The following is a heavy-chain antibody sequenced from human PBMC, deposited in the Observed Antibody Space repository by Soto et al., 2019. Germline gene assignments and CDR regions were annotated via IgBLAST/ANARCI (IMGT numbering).Heavy chain of an antibody. J-gene: IGHJ4*02. CDR3: AREKINSGGSFDY. CDR2: ISSSSSYI. CDR1: GFTFSSYS. V-gene: IGHV3-21*01. D-gene: IGHD2-15*01. Sequence: GGSLRLSCAASGFTFSSYSMNWVRQAPGKGLEWVSSISSSSSYIYYADSVKGRFTISRDNAKNSLYLQMNSLRAEDTAVYYCAREKINSGGSFDYWGQGTLVTVSS.